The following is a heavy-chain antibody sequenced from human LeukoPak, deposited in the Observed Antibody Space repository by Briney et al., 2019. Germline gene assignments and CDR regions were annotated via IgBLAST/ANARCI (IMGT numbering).Heavy chain of an antibody. Sequence: PEGSLRLSCAASGFTFSSYSMNWVRRAPGKGLEWVSYISSSSSTIYYADSVKGRFTISRDNAKNSLYLQMNSLRAEDTAVYYCARVGIYYDSSGYQYYFDYWGQGTLVTVSS. V-gene: IGHV3-48*01. J-gene: IGHJ4*02. D-gene: IGHD3-22*01. CDR2: ISSSSSTI. CDR1: GFTFSSYS. CDR3: ARVGIYYDSSGYQYYFDY.